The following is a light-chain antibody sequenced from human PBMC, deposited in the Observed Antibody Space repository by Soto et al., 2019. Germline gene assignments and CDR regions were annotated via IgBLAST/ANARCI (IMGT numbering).Light chain of an antibody. CDR2: LGS. CDR1: QSLLNSNGYNY. CDR3: MQDLHTPRT. V-gene: IGKV2-28*01. J-gene: IGKJ5*01. Sequence: IVMTQTPLSLSVTPGQPASISFKSSQSLLNSNGYNYLDWYLQKPGQSPQLLIYLGSNRASGVPDRFSGSGSGTDFTLKISRVEAEDVAVYYCMQDLHTPRTFGQGTRLEIK.